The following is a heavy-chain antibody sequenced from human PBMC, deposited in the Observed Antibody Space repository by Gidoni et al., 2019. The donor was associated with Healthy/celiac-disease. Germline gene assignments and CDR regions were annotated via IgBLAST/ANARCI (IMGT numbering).Heavy chain of an antibody. Sequence: QVPLVEFGGGVVQLGRSLRLACAASGFTFNSYAMHWVRQDPGKGLEWVAVISYDGSNKYYADSVKGRFTISRDNSKNTLYLQMNSLRAEDTAVYYCAREGYTTYYMDVWGKGTTVTVSS. CDR1: GFTFNSYA. CDR2: ISYDGSNK. CDR3: AREGYTTYYMDV. V-gene: IGHV3-30*04. D-gene: IGHD1-1*01. J-gene: IGHJ6*03.